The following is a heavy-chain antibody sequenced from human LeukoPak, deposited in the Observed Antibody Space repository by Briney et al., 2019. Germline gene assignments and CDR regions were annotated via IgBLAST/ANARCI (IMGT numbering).Heavy chain of an antibody. J-gene: IGHJ4*02. CDR2: MKGSED. D-gene: IGHD2-21*02. CDR3: LRDRVAVTAADSFDY. Sequence: VGCLRLSCAASGVTFRAEGVSWGGESPGKRLGGGAKMKGSEDYYVDSVQGRFTISRDNAKNSVYLQMNSLRVEDTAVYYCLRDRVAVTAADSFDYWGQGTLVTVSS. CDR1: GVTFRAEG. V-gene: IGHV3-7*01.